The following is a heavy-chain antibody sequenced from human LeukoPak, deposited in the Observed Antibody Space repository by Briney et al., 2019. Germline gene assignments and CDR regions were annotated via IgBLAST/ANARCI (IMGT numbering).Heavy chain of an antibody. V-gene: IGHV3-30-3*01. CDR3: ARSVSGVWLFDY. Sequence: GGSLRLSCAASGFPFTVYPTHWVRQAPGKGLEWVSGSSSDETYKFYADSVRGRFTISRDNSKNRLYLQMSDLRAEDTAVYFCARSVSGVWLFDYWGRGTLVTVSS. J-gene: IGHJ4*02. CDR2: SSSDETYK. D-gene: IGHD5/OR15-5a*01. CDR1: GFPFTVYP.